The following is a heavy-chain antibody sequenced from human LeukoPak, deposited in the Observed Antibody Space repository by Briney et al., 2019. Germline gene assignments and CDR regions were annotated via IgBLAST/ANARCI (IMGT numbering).Heavy chain of an antibody. V-gene: IGHV1-69*13. CDR3: ARGPSTGSITIFGVVYYFYYMDV. CDR1: GGTFSSYA. J-gene: IGHJ6*03. D-gene: IGHD3-3*01. Sequence: ASVKVSCKASGGTFSSYAISWVRQVSGQGLEWMGGSTPIFGTANYAQKFQGRVTITADESTTTAYMELSSLRSEDTAVYYCARGPSTGSITIFGVVYYFYYMDVWGKGTTVTVSS. CDR2: STPIFGTA.